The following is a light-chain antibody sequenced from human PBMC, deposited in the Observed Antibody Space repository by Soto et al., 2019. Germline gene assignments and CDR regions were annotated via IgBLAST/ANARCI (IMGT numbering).Light chain of an antibody. Sequence: DVQMTQSPSSLSAFVGDRVTITCRASQGIAPYLAWFQQKPGKVPKLLIYATSTLQPGVPSRFSGSGSGTDFTLTISSLQPEDVATYYCQKYNTAPLNFGGGTKVDIK. CDR3: QKYNTAPLN. CDR1: QGIAPY. V-gene: IGKV1-27*01. J-gene: IGKJ4*01. CDR2: ATS.